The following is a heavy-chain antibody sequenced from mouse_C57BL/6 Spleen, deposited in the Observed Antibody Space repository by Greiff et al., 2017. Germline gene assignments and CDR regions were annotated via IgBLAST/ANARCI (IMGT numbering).Heavy chain of an antibody. V-gene: IGHV1-69*01. D-gene: IGHD2-3*01. CDR2: IDPSDSYT. CDR3: ARRGDDGYYYYAMDY. CDR1: GYTFTSYW. Sequence: QVQLKQPGAELVMPGASVKLSCKASGYTFTSYWMHWVKQRPGQGLEWIGEIDPSDSYTNYNQKFKGKSTLTVDKSSSTAYMQLSSLTSEDSAVYYWARRGDDGYYYYAMDYWGQGTSVTVSS. J-gene: IGHJ4*01.